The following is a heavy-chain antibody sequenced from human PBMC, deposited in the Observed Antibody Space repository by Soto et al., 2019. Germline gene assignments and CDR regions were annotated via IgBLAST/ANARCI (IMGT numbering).Heavy chain of an antibody. J-gene: IGHJ6*03. CDR1: GYSFTSYW. Sequence: ESLKISCKGSGYSFTSYWISWVRQMPGKGLEWMGRIDPSDSYTNYSPSFQGHVTISADKSISTAYLQWSSLKASDTAIYYSGSTNYNPSLKNRVTISIDTSRNQFSLKLSSVTAANTAVYYCARTPPVWCSSASCPQPMFYYYMDAWGKGTTVTVSS. D-gene: IGHD3-10*01. V-gene: IGHV5-10-1*01. CDR2: IDPSDSYT. CDR3: GSTNYNPSLKNRVTISIDTSRNQFSLKLSSVTAANTAVYYCARTPPVWCSSASCPQPMFYYYMDA.